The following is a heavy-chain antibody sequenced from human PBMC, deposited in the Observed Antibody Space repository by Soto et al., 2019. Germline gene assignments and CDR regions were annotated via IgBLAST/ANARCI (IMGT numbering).Heavy chain of an antibody. CDR2: ILYSGGT. CDR3: ARDCCGADNSFDP. CDR1: GGSVSRGTHF. Sequence: SETLSLTCTISGGSVSRGTHFWSWIRQPPGKRLEWIGYILYSGGTSYIPSLKSRATISVEASMNRFSVRVSCVTAGDRAVDYCARDCCGADNSFDPWGQGTAVTVSS. V-gene: IGHV4-61*01. D-gene: IGHD2-21*01. J-gene: IGHJ5*02.